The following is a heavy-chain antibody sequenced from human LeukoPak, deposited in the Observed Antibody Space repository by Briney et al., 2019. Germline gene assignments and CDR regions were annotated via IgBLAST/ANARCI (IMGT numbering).Heavy chain of an antibody. CDR3: ARNRYYDSSGYYYYYGMDV. V-gene: IGHV5-51*01. J-gene: IGHJ6*02. CDR2: IYPGDSDT. Sequence: KCGESLKISCKGSGCSFTSYWIGWVRQMPGKGLEWMGIIYPGDSDTRYSPSFQGQVTISADKFISTAYLQWSSLKASDTAMYYCARNRYYDSSGYYYYYGMDVWGQGTTVTVSS. CDR1: GCSFTSYW. D-gene: IGHD3-22*01.